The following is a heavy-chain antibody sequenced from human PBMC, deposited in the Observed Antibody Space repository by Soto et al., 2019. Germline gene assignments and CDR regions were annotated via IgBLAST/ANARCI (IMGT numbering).Heavy chain of an antibody. CDR2: IYYSGST. V-gene: IGHV4-30-4*01. Sequence: QVQLQESGPGLVKPSQTLSLTCTVSGGSISSGDYYWTWIRQPPGKGLEWIGYIYYSGSTYYNPSLKSRVTISVDTSKNQFSLKLSSVTAADTAVYYCAREGMYYYDSSGRNAFDFWGQGTMVTVSS. J-gene: IGHJ3*01. CDR3: AREGMYYYDSSGRNAFDF. D-gene: IGHD3-22*01. CDR1: GGSISSGDYY.